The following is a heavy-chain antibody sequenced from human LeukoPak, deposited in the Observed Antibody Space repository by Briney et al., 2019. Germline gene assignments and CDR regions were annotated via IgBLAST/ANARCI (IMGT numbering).Heavy chain of an antibody. CDR3: ARDPLHSEDSNYYYYYMDV. D-gene: IGHD2-21*01. Sequence: PSETLSLTCTVSGDSISTSNSYWGWIRQPPGKGLEWIGSIYYSGNTYYNPSLKSRVTISVDMSKNQFSLKLSSVTAADTAVYYCARDPLHSEDSNYYYYYMDVWGKGTTVTVSS. CDR1: GDSISTSNSY. J-gene: IGHJ6*03. CDR2: IYYSGNT. V-gene: IGHV4-39*07.